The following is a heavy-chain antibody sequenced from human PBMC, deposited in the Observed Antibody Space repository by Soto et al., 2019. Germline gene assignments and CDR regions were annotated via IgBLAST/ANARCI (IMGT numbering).Heavy chain of an antibody. V-gene: IGHV1-69*13. J-gene: IGHJ4*02. CDR1: GGTFSSYA. D-gene: IGHD3-22*01. CDR2: IIPIFGTA. CDR3: ARDRVYYDSSGYLRMGFDY. Sequence: SVKVSCKASGGTFSSYAISWVRQAPGQGLEWMGGIIPIFGTANYAQKFQGRVTITADESTSTAYMELSSLRSEDTAVYYCARDRVYYDSSGYLRMGFDYWGQGTLVTVSS.